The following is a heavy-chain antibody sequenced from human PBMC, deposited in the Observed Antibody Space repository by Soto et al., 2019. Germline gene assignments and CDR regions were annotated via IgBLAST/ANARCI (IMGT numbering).Heavy chain of an antibody. CDR3: ARGDSTDCSNGVCSFFYNHDMDV. Sequence: GTSVKVSCKASGYSFTDYHIHWVRQAPGQGLEWLGRINPKSGGTSTAQKFQGWVTMTTDTSISTASMELTRLTSDDTAIYYCARGDSTDCSNGVCSFFYNHDMDVWGQGTTVTVSS. CDR1: GYSFTDYH. CDR2: INPKSGGT. V-gene: IGHV1-2*04. J-gene: IGHJ6*02. D-gene: IGHD2-8*01.